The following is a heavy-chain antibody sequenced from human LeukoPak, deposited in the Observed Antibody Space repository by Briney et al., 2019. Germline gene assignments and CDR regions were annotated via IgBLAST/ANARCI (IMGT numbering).Heavy chain of an antibody. CDR2: INHSGST. D-gene: IGHD3-10*01. J-gene: IGHJ4*02. CDR1: GGSFSGYY. CDR3: ARRLLWFGELDY. Sequence: SETLSLTCAVYGGSFSGYYWSWIRQPPGKGLEWIGEINHSGSTNYNPSLKSRVTISVDTSKNQFSLKLSSVTAAGTAVYYCARRLLWFGELDYWGQGTLVTVSS. V-gene: IGHV4-34*01.